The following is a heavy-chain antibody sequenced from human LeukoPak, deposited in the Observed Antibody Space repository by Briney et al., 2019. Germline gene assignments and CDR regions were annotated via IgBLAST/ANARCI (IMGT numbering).Heavy chain of an antibody. J-gene: IGHJ4*02. D-gene: IGHD3-22*01. CDR3: ARRESSGYYYFDY. CDR2: IYPGDSNT. V-gene: IGHV5-51*01. Sequence: GSLKISCKGSGYRFSSYWIGWVRQMPGKGLEWMGIIYPGDSNTRYRPSFQGQVTISADKSISTAYLQWSSLKASDTGMYYCARRESSGYYYFDYWGQGTLVTVSS. CDR1: GYRFSSYW.